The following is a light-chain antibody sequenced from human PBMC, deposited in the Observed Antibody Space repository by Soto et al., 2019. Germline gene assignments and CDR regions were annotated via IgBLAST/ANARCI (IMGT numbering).Light chain of an antibody. CDR2: GAS. Sequence: AIQMTQSPSSVSASVGDRVTITCRASQGIGNDLGWYQQKPGKAPELLIYGASSLQSGVPSRFSGSGSGTGFTLTISSLQPEDFATYFCLQDYKYPLTFGGGTKVDIK. CDR1: QGIGND. V-gene: IGKV1-6*01. J-gene: IGKJ4*01. CDR3: LQDYKYPLT.